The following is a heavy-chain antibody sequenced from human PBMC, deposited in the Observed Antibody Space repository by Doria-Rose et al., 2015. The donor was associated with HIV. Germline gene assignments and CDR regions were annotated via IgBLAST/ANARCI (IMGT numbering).Heavy chain of an antibody. CDR1: GFSFESYA. V-gene: IGHV3-9*01. CDR3: AKAPIIGPKYYFYMDV. J-gene: IGHJ6*03. D-gene: IGHD3-3*01. Sequence: VQLVQSEGGLVQPGRSLRLSCVGSGFSFESYATHWVRLAPGKGLEWVAGISWDSGAKGNADSVEGRFTISRDNAKKSVYLEMRSLRPEDTAFYYCAKAPIIGPKYYFYMDVWGKGTSVTVSS. CDR2: ISWDSGAK.